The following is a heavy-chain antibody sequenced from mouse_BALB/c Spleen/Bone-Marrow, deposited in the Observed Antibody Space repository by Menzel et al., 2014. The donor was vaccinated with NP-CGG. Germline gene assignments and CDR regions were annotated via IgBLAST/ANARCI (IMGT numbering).Heavy chain of an antibody. CDR1: GYSFAGYT. CDR2: INPYNGGS. CDR3: AREGYGSSYGFAY. Sequence: EVKLMESGPELVKPGASMKISCKASGYSFAGYTMNWVKQSHGKNLEWIGLINPYNGGSSYNQKFKGKATLTVDKSPSTAYMELLSLTSEDSAVYYCAREGYGSSYGFAYWGQGTLVTVSA. D-gene: IGHD1-1*01. J-gene: IGHJ3*01. V-gene: IGHV1-31*01.